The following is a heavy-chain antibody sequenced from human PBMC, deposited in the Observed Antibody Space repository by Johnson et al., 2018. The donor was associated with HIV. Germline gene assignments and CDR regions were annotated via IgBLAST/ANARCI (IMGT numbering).Heavy chain of an antibody. CDR1: GFTFSSYA. CDR2: ISYDGSNK. CDR3: ARNRPVSYGYRGAFDF. D-gene: IGHD5-18*01. Sequence: QVQLVESGGGVVQPGRSLRLSCAASGFTFSSYAMHWVRQAPGKGLEWVAVISYDGSNKYYADSVKGRFTISRDNSKNTLYLQMNSLRAEDTAVYYCARNRPVSYGYRGAFDFWGQGTMVTVSS. J-gene: IGHJ3*01. V-gene: IGHV3-30-3*01.